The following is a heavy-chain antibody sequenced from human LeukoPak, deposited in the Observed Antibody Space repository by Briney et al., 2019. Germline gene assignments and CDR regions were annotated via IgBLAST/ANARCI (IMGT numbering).Heavy chain of an antibody. CDR3: ASSAYYKYYFDS. CDR1: GGPINGYY. CDR2: IYYTGST. Sequence: SETLSLTCTVSGGPINGYYWSWIRQPPGKGLEWIGYIYYTGSTNYNPSLKSRVTISVDTSKKHVSLKLTSVTAADTAVYYCASSAYYKYYFDSWGQGTLLTVSS. V-gene: IGHV4-59*01. J-gene: IGHJ4*02. D-gene: IGHD3-3*01.